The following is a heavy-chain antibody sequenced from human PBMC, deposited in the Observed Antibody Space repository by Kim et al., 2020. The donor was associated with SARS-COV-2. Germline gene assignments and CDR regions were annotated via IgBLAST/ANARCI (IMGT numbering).Heavy chain of an antibody. J-gene: IGHJ3*02. Sequence: SETLSLTCAVYGGSFSGYYWSWIRQPPGKGLEWIGEINHSGSTNYNPSLKSRVTISVDTSKNQFSLKLSSVTAADTAVYYCARGLPRYNWNSNAFDIWGQGTMVTVSS. V-gene: IGHV4-34*01. CDR1: GGSFSGYY. CDR3: ARGLPRYNWNSNAFDI. D-gene: IGHD1-7*01. CDR2: INHSGST.